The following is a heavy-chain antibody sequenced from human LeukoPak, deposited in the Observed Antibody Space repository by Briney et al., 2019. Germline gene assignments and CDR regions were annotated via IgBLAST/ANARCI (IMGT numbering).Heavy chain of an antibody. D-gene: IGHD6-19*01. CDR3: ARVLYSSGWYFDY. Sequence: PSETLSLTCAVSGYSISSGYYWGWIRQPPGTGLEWIGSIYHSGSTYYNPSLKIRVTISVDTSKNQFSLKLSSVTAADTAVYYCARVLYSSGWYFDYWGQGTLVTVSS. CDR1: GYSISSGYY. CDR2: IYHSGST. J-gene: IGHJ4*02. V-gene: IGHV4-38-2*01.